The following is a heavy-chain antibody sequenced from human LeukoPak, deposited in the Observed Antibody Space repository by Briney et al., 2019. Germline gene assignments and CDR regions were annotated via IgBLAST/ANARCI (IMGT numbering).Heavy chain of an antibody. CDR1: GFTFSSYW. V-gene: IGHV3-74*01. CDR2: IASDGSST. D-gene: IGHD5-12*01. Sequence: GGSLRLSCAASGFTFSSYWMNWVRQAPGKGLVWVSRIASDGSSTTYADSVKGRFSISRDNAKNTLYLQMNSLRVEDTAVYYCAKGPSDIVVSYYGMDVWGQGTTVTVSS. J-gene: IGHJ6*02. CDR3: AKGPSDIVVSYYGMDV.